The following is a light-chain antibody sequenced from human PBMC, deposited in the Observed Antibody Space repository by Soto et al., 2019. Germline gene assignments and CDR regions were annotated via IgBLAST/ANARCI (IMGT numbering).Light chain of an antibody. CDR1: QSVSSN. CDR3: QQYNNWPQT. V-gene: IGKV3-15*01. Sequence: EIWMTQSPATLSVCPGEISTLSCRASQSVSSNLAWYQQKPGQAPRLLIYGASTRATGIPARFSGSGSGTEFTLTISSLQSEDFAVYYCQQYNNWPQTFGQGTKVDIK. CDR2: GAS. J-gene: IGKJ1*01.